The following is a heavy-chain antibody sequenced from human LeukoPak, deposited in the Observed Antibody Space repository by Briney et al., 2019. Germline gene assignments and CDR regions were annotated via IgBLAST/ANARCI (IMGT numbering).Heavy chain of an antibody. V-gene: IGHV1-3*01. CDR2: INAGNGNT. CDR3: ARDGYCSGGSCYPTDY. J-gene: IGHJ4*02. Sequence: ASVKVSYKASGYTFTSYAMHWVRQAPGQRLEWMGWINAGNGNTKYSQKFQGRVTITRDTSASTAHMELSSLRSEDTAVYYCARDGYCSGGSCYPTDYWGQGTLVTVSS. CDR1: GYTFTSYA. D-gene: IGHD2-15*01.